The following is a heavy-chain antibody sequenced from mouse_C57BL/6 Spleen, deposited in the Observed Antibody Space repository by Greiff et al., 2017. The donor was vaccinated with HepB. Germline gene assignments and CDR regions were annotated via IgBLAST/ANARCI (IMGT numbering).Heavy chain of an antibody. CDR1: GYTFTDYY. CDR2: IYPGSGNT. CDR3: AREAYDGYFLNGFDY. V-gene: IGHV1-76*01. D-gene: IGHD2-3*01. Sequence: QVQLKESGAELVRPGASVKLSCKASGYTFTDYYINWVKQRPGQGLEWIARIYPGSGNTYYNEKFKGKATLTAEKSSSTAYMQLSSLTSEDSAVYFCAREAYDGYFLNGFDYWGQGTTLTVSS. J-gene: IGHJ2*01.